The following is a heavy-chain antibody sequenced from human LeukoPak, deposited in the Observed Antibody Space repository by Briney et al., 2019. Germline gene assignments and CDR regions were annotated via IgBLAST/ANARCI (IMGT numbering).Heavy chain of an antibody. CDR1: GFTFSTYG. CDR2: IQYDGSDK. Sequence: GGSLRLFCAASGFTFSTYGMHWVRQAPGKGLEWVAFIQYDGSDKYYADSVKGRFTISRDNSKNTLYLQMNSLRPEDTAVYYCAKNRSGSYIDYWGQGTLVTVSS. V-gene: IGHV3-30*02. J-gene: IGHJ4*02. CDR3: AKNRSGSYIDY. D-gene: IGHD1-26*01.